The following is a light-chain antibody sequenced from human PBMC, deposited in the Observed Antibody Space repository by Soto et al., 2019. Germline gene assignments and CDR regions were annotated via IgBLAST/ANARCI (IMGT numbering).Light chain of an antibody. V-gene: IGLV2-14*01. CDR2: EVT. J-gene: IGLJ1*01. CDR3: SSYTFTSTLYV. Sequence: QSALTRPASVSGSPGQSITISCTGSSSDVGGHNYVSWYQQHPGKAPKLMIYEVTKRPSGVSNRFSGSKSGNTASLTISGLQAEDEADYYCSSYTFTSTLYVFGTGTKVTV. CDR1: SSDVGGHNY.